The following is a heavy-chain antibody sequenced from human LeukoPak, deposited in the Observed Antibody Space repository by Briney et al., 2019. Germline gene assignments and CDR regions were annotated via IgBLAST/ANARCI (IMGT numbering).Heavy chain of an antibody. CDR1: GFIFSSYG. D-gene: IGHD6-19*01. CDR3: AAGSGWKPYYYYYYMDV. V-gene: IGHV3-30*02. Sequence: PGGSLRLSCAASGFIFSSYGMHWVRQAPGKGLEWVAFIRYDGRNKYYADSVKGRFTISRDNSKNTLYLQMNSLRAEDTAVYYCAAGSGWKPYYYYYYMDVWGKGTTVTVSS. J-gene: IGHJ6*03. CDR2: IRYDGRNK.